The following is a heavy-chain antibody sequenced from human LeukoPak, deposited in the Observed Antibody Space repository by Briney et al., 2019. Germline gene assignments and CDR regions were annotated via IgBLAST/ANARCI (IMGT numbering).Heavy chain of an antibody. CDR1: GGTFSSYA. V-gene: IGHV1-69*05. D-gene: IGHD3-3*01. Sequence: ASVKVSCKASGGTFSSYAISWVRQAPGQGLEWMGRIIPIFGTANYAQKFQGRVTITTDESTSTAYMELSSLRSEDTAVYYCAREAFWSGYXXWXDPWGQXXXVXXSS. CDR3: AREAFWSGYXXWXDP. CDR2: IIPIFGTA. J-gene: IGHJ5*02.